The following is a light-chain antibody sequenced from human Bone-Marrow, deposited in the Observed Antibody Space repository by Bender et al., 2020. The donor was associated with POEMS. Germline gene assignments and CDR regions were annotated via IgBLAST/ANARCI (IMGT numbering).Light chain of an antibody. CDR1: SGSIDDNY. J-gene: IGLJ2*01. CDR2: EDT. Sequence: NFVLTQPHSVSESPGMTVTISCIRSSGSIDDNYVQWYQHRPGSAPITLIYEDTLRPSGVPDRFSGSKSGNTASLTISGLQAEDEADYFCSSYTGSDSVLFGGGTKLTVL. CDR3: SSYTGSDSVL. V-gene: IGLV6-57*03.